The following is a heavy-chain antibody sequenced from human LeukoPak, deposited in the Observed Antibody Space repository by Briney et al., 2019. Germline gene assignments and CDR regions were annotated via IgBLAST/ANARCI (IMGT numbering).Heavy chain of an antibody. CDR2: FYYSGST. V-gene: IGHV4-39*01. CDR1: GGSISSSSYY. J-gene: IGHJ4*02. D-gene: IGHD5-18*01. CDR3: ARQYSYQYYFDY. Sequence: SETLSLTCTVSGGSISSSSYYWGWIRQPPGKGLEWIGSFYYSGSTYYNPSLKSRVTISVDTSKNQFSLKLSSVTAADTAVCYCARQYSYQYYFDYWGQGTLVTVSS.